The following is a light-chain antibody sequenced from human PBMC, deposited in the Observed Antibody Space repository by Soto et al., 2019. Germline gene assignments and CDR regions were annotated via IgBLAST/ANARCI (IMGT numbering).Light chain of an antibody. CDR3: TSWTSTSTYV. J-gene: IGLJ1*01. CDR1: SSDVGGFNY. CDR2: DVF. V-gene: IGLV2-14*03. Sequence: QSVLTQDASVSGSPGQSITISCTGTSSDVGGFNYVSWYQQHPGKAPKLMIYDVFTRPSGVSNRFSGSKSGNTASLTISALQAEHEADYYCTSWTSTSTYVFGSSTKVTVL.